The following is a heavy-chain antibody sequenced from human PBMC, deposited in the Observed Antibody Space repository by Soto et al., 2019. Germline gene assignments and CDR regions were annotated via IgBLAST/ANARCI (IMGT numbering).Heavy chain of an antibody. J-gene: IGHJ4*02. D-gene: IGHD6-19*01. CDR2: FSGSGGST. CDR3: ATGHSSGSYTSYFDY. CDR1: GFSFSNYA. V-gene: IGHV3-23*01. Sequence: EVQLLESGGGLVQPGGSLRLSCAASGFSFSNYAMSWVRQAPGKGLEWVSGFSGSGGSTYYADSGKGRFTTSRDNSKNTLYLQMNSLRAEDTAVYYCATGHSSGSYTSYFDYWGQGTLVTVSS.